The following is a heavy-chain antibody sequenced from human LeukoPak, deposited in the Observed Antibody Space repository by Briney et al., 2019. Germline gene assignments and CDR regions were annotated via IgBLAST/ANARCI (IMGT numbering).Heavy chain of an antibody. J-gene: IGHJ4*02. Sequence: LTGGSLRLSCAASGFTFSSYCMSWVRQAPGKGLEWVSAISGSGGSTYYADSVKGRFTISRDNSKNTLYLQMNSLRAEDTAVYYCAKPDILTGYYDYWGQGTLVTVPS. CDR2: ISGSGGST. CDR3: AKPDILTGYYDY. CDR1: GFTFSSYC. V-gene: IGHV3-23*01. D-gene: IGHD3-9*01.